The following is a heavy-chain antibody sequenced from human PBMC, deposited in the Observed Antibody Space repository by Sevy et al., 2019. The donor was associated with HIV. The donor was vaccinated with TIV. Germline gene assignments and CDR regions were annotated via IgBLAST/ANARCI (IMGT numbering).Heavy chain of an antibody. V-gene: IGHV3-64D*06. D-gene: IGHD3-3*01. J-gene: IGHJ4*02. CDR3: VKDQATIFGVVIPGDY. Sequence: GGSLRLSCSASGFTFSSYAMHWVRQAPGKGLEYVSAISSNGGSTYYADSVKGRFTISGDNSKNTLYLQMSSLRAEDTAVYYCVKDQATIFGVVIPGDYWGQGTLVTVSS. CDR1: GFTFSSYA. CDR2: ISSNGGST.